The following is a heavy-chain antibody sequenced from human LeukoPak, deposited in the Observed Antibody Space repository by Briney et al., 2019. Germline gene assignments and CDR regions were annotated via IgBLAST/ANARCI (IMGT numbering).Heavy chain of an antibody. D-gene: IGHD3-10*01. J-gene: IGHJ4*02. CDR1: GFTFSTFA. CDR2: ITGSGPYM. CDR3: ARDVGAVRGEVYFDY. Sequence: PGGSLRLSCAASGFTFSTFAMHWVRLYPGKGLEWVSSITGSGPYMLYADSVKHRFTISRDNTKNLLYLEMNSLRAEDTAMYFCARDVGAVRGEVYFDYWVQGTLVTVSS. V-gene: IGHV3-21*06.